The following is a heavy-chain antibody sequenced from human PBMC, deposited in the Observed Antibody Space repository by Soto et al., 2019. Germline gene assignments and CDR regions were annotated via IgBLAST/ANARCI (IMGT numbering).Heavy chain of an antibody. Sequence: GGSLRLSCAASGFTFSSYSMNWVRQAPGKGLEWVSSISSSSSYIYYADSVKGRFTISRDNAKNSLYLQMNSLRAEDTAVYYCARDYEDYYDSSGYYSIDYWGQGTLVTVSS. D-gene: IGHD3-22*01. CDR3: ARDYEDYYDSSGYYSIDY. V-gene: IGHV3-21*01. J-gene: IGHJ4*02. CDR1: GFTFSSYS. CDR2: ISSSSSYI.